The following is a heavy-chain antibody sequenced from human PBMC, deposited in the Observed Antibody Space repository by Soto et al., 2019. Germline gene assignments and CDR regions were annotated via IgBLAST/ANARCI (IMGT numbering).Heavy chain of an antibody. J-gene: IGHJ4*02. D-gene: IGHD6-13*01. Sequence: QVQLVESGGGVGQPGRSLRLSCAASGFTFSSYGMHWVRQAPGKGLEWVAVIWYDGSNKYYADSVKGRFTISRDNSKNTLYLQMNSLRAEDTAVYYCAREDIAAAGTDYWGQGTLVTVSS. CDR2: IWYDGSNK. CDR3: AREDIAAAGTDY. V-gene: IGHV3-33*01. CDR1: GFTFSSYG.